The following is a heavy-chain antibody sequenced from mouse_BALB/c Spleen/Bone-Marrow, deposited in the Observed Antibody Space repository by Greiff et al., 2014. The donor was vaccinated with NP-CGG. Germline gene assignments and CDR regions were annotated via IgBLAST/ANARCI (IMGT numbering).Heavy chain of an antibody. D-gene: IGHD2-4*01. V-gene: IGHV1S56*01. CDR3: ARATMITKGAMDY. J-gene: IGHJ4*01. Sequence: VKVVESGPELVKPGASVRISCKASGYTFTSYYIHWVKQRPGQGLEWIGWIYPGNVNTKYNEKFKGKATLTADKSSSTAYMQLSSLTSEDSAVYFCARATMITKGAMDYWGQGTSVTVSS. CDR2: IYPGNVNT. CDR1: GYTFTSYY.